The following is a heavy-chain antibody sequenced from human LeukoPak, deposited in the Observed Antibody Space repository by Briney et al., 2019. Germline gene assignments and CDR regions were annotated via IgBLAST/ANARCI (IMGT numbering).Heavy chain of an antibody. CDR2: IYDDGSRT. CDR1: GFTFSSYN. Sequence: GGSLRLSCAASGFTFSSYNMNWVRQAPGKGLEWVSRIYDDGSRTNYADSVKGRLTISRDNAKNTLYLQVNSLRAEDTAVYYCARGHSSGYYTDYWGQGILVTVSS. D-gene: IGHD6-19*01. V-gene: IGHV3-74*01. CDR3: ARGHSSGYYTDY. J-gene: IGHJ4*02.